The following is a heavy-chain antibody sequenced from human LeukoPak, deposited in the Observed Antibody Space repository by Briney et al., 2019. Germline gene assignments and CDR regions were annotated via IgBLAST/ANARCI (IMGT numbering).Heavy chain of an antibody. Sequence: GRSLRLSCAASGFTFDDYAMHWVRQAPGQGLEWVSGISWNSGSIGYADSVKGRFTISRDNTKNSLYLQMNSLRAEDMALYYCAKDSTPGGAAAHDAFDIWGQGTMVTVSS. J-gene: IGHJ3*02. CDR3: AKDSTPGGAAAHDAFDI. CDR2: ISWNSGSI. V-gene: IGHV3-9*03. CDR1: GFTFDDYA. D-gene: IGHD6-13*01.